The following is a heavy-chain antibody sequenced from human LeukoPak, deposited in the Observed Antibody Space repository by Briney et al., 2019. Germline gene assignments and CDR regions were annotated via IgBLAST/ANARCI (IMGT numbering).Heavy chain of an antibody. J-gene: IGHJ4*02. D-gene: IGHD3-16*01. V-gene: IGHV1-2*02. Sequence: ASVKVSCKASGYTFTDYYMHWVRQPPAHGLEWIGWSNTNSGGTNYAQKFQRRVTLTRDTPISTPYMEVSRLRAHHTPVCYFVISPGVMITFGGAPAADYFDYWGQGTLVTVSS. CDR3: VISPGVMITFGGAPAADYFDY. CDR2: SNTNSGGT. CDR1: GYTFTDYY.